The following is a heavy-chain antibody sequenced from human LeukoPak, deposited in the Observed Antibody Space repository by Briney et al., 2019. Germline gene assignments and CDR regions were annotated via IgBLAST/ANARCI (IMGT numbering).Heavy chain of an antibody. Sequence: ASVKVPCKVSGYTLTELSMHWVRQAPGKGLEWMGGFDPEHGETIYAQKFQGRVTMTEDTSIDTVYMELSSLRSEDTAVYYCATDRVGYCSGGSCYSRSSALDYWGQGTLVTVSS. CDR2: FDPEHGET. CDR1: GYTLTELS. V-gene: IGHV1-24*01. D-gene: IGHD2-15*01. CDR3: ATDRVGYCSGGSCYSRSSALDY. J-gene: IGHJ4*02.